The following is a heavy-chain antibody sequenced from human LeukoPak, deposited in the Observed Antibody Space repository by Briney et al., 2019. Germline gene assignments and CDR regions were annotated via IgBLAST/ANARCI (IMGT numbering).Heavy chain of an antibody. J-gene: IGHJ4*02. D-gene: IGHD5-12*01. CDR2: IYYSGST. V-gene: IGHV4-59*01. CDR1: GGSISSYY. Sequence: PSATLSLTCIVSGGSISSYYWSWIRQPPGKGLEWIGYIYYSGSTNPSLKSRVTISVDTSKNQFPLKLSSVTAADTAVYYCARGVDIVATTTNRYFDYWGQGTLVTVSS. CDR3: ARGVDIVATTTNRYFDY.